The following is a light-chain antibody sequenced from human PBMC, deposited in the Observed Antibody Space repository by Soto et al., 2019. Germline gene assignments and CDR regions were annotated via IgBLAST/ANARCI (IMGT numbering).Light chain of an antibody. CDR2: GAS. Sequence: EIVLTQSPGTLSLSPGERATLSCRASQSVSSSYLTWYQQKPGPAHRLLIYGASSRATGIPDRFSGSGSGTDFTLTISRLEPEDFAVYYCQQYGSSPQTFGQGTKLEIK. CDR1: QSVSSSY. CDR3: QQYGSSPQT. V-gene: IGKV3-20*01. J-gene: IGKJ2*01.